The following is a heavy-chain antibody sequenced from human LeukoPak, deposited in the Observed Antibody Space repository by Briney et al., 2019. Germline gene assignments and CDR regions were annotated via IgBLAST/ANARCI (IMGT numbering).Heavy chain of an antibody. Sequence: ASVKVSCKTSGYTFTSYGFSWVRQAPGQGLEWMGWISALNGNTRYEQKFQGRVTMTTDTSTSTAYLDLRNLRPDDTAIYYCARDRMRPYTSSPDLVYWGRGTLVTVSS. J-gene: IGHJ4*02. CDR2: ISALNGNT. D-gene: IGHD2-2*02. V-gene: IGHV1-18*01. CDR1: GYTFTSYG. CDR3: ARDRMRPYTSSPDLVY.